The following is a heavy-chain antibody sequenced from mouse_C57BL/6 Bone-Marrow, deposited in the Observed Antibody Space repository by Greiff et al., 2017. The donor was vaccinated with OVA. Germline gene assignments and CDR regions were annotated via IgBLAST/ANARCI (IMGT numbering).Heavy chain of an antibody. CDR2: IHPNSGST. CDR1: GYTFTSYW. CDR3: ARSTVVDYAMDD. J-gene: IGHJ4*01. Sequence: QVQLQQPGAELVKPGASVKLSCKASGYTFTSYWMHWVKQRPGQGLEWIGMIHPNSGSTNSNEKFKSKATLTVDKSSSTAYMQLSSLTSEDSAVYYCARSTVVDYAMDDWGQGTSVTVSS. V-gene: IGHV1-64*01. D-gene: IGHD1-1*01.